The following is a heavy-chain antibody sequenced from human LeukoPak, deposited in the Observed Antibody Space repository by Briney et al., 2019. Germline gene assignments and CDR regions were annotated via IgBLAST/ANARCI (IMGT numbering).Heavy chain of an antibody. D-gene: IGHD1-1*01. CDR1: GFTFGSYA. J-gene: IGHJ4*02. CDR2: ISGSGGST. V-gene: IGHV3-23*01. Sequence: GGSLRLSCAASGFTFGSYAMSWVRQAPEKGLEWVSAISGSGGSTYYADSVKGRFTISRDNSKNTLYLQMNSLRAEDTAIYYCAKGSHQRGLYYFDYWGQGTLVTVSS. CDR3: AKGSHQRGLYYFDY.